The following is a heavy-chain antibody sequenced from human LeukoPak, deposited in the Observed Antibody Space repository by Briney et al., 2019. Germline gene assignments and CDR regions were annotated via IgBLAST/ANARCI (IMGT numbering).Heavy chain of an antibody. CDR2: INAGNGNT. V-gene: IGHV1-3*01. J-gene: IGHJ4*02. Sequence: ASVKVSCKASGYAFTSYAMHWARQAPGQRLEWMGWINAGNGNTKYSQKFQGRVTITRDTSASTAYMELSSLRSEDTAVYYCARGTLGDCYDYWGQGTLVTVSS. D-gene: IGHD2-21*02. CDR3: ARGTLGDCYDY. CDR1: GYAFTSYA.